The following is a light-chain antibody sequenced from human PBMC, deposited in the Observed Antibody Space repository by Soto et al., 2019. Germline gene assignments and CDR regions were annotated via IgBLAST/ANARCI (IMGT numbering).Light chain of an antibody. V-gene: IGLV1-40*01. CDR3: QSYDSSLSNWV. CDR1: SSNIGAGYD. Sequence: QAVVTQPPSVSGAPGQRVTISCTGSSSNIGAGYDVHWYQLLPGTAPKLLIYGNSNRPSGVPDRFSGSKSGTSASLAITGLQAEDEADYYCQSYDSSLSNWVFGGGTKVTVL. CDR2: GNS. J-gene: IGLJ3*02.